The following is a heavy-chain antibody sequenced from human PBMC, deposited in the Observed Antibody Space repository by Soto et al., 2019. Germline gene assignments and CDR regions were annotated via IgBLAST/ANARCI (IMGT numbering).Heavy chain of an antibody. D-gene: IGHD6-13*01. CDR3: ARDGWYSSSWYLAFDY. CDR2: INAGNGNT. CDR1: GYTFTSYA. J-gene: IGHJ4*02. V-gene: IGHV1-3*01. Sequence: ASVKVSCKASGYTFTSYAMHWVRQAPGQRLEWMGWINAGNGNTKYSQKFQGRVTITRDTSASTAYMELSSLRSEDTAVYYCARDGWYSSSWYLAFDYWGQGTLVTVSS.